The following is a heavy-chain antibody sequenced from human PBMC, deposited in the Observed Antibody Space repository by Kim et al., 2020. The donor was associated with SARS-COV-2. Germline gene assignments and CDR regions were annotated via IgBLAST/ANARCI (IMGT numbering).Heavy chain of an antibody. Sequence: SETLSLTCTVSGGSINTANWWTWVRQPPGKGLEWTGEIFHSGAANYNPSLQSRVTLSLDNSKNHFSLEMTSVTAADTAVYFCTRERVRALDIWGQGTTVTVSS. D-gene: IGHD3-10*01. J-gene: IGHJ3*02. CDR1: GGSINTANW. CDR2: IFHSGAA. CDR3: TRERVRALDI. V-gene: IGHV4-4*02.